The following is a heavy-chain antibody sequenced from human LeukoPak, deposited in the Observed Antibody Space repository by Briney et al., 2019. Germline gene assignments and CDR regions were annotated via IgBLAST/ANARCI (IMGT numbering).Heavy chain of an antibody. Sequence: PGGSLRLSCAASGSTFSSYSMNWVRRAPGKGLEWVSSISSSSSYIYYADSVKGRFTISRDNAKNSLYLQMNSLRAEDTAVYYCARALPYYDFWSGSTCFDYWGQGTLVTVSS. D-gene: IGHD3-3*01. CDR3: ARALPYYDFWSGSTCFDY. CDR2: ISSSSSYI. CDR1: GSTFSSYS. V-gene: IGHV3-21*01. J-gene: IGHJ4*02.